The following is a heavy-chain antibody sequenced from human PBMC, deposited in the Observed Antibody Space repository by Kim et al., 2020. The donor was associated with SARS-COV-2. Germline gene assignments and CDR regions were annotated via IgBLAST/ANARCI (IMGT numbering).Heavy chain of an antibody. D-gene: IGHD3-10*01. Sequence: ASVKVSCKASGYTFTSYDINWVRQATGQGLEWMGWMNPNSGNTGYAQKFQGRVTMTRNTSISTAYMELSSLRSEDTAVYYCARAIWAMVRGSYYYMDVWGKGTTVTVSS. CDR2: MNPNSGNT. CDR3: ARAIWAMVRGSYYYMDV. J-gene: IGHJ6*03. CDR1: GYTFTSYD. V-gene: IGHV1-8*01.